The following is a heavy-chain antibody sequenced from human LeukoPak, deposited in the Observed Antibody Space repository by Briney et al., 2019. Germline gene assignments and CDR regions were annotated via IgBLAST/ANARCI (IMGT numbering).Heavy chain of an antibody. CDR3: ARGVTMVRGVNYYYYYMDV. Sequence: SVKVSCKASGGTFSSYAISWVRQAPGQGLEWMGGIIPIFGTANYAQKFQGRVTITADESTSTAYMELSSLRSEDTAVYYCARGVTMVRGVNYYYYYMDVWGKGTTVTISS. V-gene: IGHV1-69*13. J-gene: IGHJ6*03. CDR1: GGTFSSYA. CDR2: IIPIFGTA. D-gene: IGHD3-10*01.